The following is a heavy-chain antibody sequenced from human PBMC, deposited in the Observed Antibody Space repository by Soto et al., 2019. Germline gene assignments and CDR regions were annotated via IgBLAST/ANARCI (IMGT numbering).Heavy chain of an antibody. CDR1: GFSLSSTRMA. Sequence: QITLKASGPTLVQPTQPHTLTCTFSGFSLSSTRMAVGWIRQPPGKALEWLALIYWYDDKRYSPFLKSRLTITKDTSNNQVVLTMSNMDPVDTARYYCAHIVVAGLGYYFDYWGQGTLVTVSS. CDR2: IYWYDDK. J-gene: IGHJ4*02. V-gene: IGHV2-5*01. D-gene: IGHD6-19*01. CDR3: AHIVVAGLGYYFDY.